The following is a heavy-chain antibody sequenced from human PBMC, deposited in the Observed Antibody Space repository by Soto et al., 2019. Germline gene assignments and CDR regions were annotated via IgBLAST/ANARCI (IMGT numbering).Heavy chain of an antibody. CDR2: ISYDGSNK. Sequence: GGSLRLSCAASGFTFSSYGMHWVRQAPGKGLEWVAVISYDGSNKYYADSVKGRFTISRDNSKNTLYLQMNSLRAEDTAVYYCAKDGRNYDILTGYGMGEAYYYMDVWGKGTTVTVSS. J-gene: IGHJ6*03. V-gene: IGHV3-30*18. CDR3: AKDGRNYDILTGYGMGEAYYYMDV. D-gene: IGHD3-9*01. CDR1: GFTFSSYG.